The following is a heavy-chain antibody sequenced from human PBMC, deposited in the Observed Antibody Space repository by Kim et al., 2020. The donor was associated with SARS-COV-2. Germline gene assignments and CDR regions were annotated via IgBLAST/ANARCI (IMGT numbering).Heavy chain of an antibody. CDR3: ARGRVGDY. V-gene: IGHV3-7*01. CDR1: GFTFSNYW. J-gene: IGHJ4*02. D-gene: IGHD1-26*01. Sequence: GGSLRLSCAASGFTFSNYWMTWVRQAPGKGLEWVANIKQDGSEKNYVDSVKGRFTISRDNAKNSLYLQLNSLRAEDTAVYYCARGRVGDYWGQGTLVTVSS. CDR2: IKQDGSEK.